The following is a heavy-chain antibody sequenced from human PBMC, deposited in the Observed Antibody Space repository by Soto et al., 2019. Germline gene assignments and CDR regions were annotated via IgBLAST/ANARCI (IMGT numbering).Heavy chain of an antibody. J-gene: IGHJ6*02. Sequence: SGPTLVNPTETLTLTCTVSGFSLSNARMGVSWIRQPPGKALEWLAHIFSNDEKSYSTSLKSRLTISKDTSKSQVVLTMTNMDPVYTATYYCARIPPYCSSTSCFYYYYGMDVWGQGTTVTVSS. CDR3: ARIPPYCSSTSCFYYYYGMDV. CDR1: GFSLSNARMG. CDR2: IFSNDEK. D-gene: IGHD2-2*01. V-gene: IGHV2-26*01.